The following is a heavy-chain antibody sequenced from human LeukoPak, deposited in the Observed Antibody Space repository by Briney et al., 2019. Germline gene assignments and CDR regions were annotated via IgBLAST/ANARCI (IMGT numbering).Heavy chain of an antibody. CDR3: ARRPRNSGTDDGPSGLDY. V-gene: IGHV4-34*01. J-gene: IGHJ4*02. Sequence: SETLSLTCAVYVGSFSGYYWSWIRQPPGKGLEWIGEINHSGSTNYNPSLKSRAAISADASKNQFSLKLNSVTAADTAVYYCARRPRNSGTDDGPSGLDYWGQGTLVTVSS. CDR2: INHSGST. CDR1: VGSFSGYY. D-gene: IGHD1-26*01.